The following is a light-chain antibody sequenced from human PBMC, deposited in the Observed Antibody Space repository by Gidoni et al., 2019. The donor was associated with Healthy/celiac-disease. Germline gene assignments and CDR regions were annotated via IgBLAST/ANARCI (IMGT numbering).Light chain of an antibody. V-gene: IGKV1-39*01. CDR1: QSISSY. CDR3: QQSYSTPPYT. J-gene: IGKJ2*01. CDR2: AAS. Sequence: DIQMTQSPSSLSASVGDRVTITCRASQSISSYLNWYQQKPGKAPKLLIYAASSLQSGVPSRFSGSGSGKDCTLTISSLQPEDFATYYCQQSYSTPPYTFXHXTKLEIK.